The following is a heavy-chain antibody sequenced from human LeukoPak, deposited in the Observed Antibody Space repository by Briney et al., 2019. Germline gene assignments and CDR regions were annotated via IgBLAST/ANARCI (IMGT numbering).Heavy chain of an antibody. Sequence: SETLSLTCAVSGGSISSGGYSWSWIRQPPGKGLEWIGYIYHSGSTCHNPSLKSRVTISVDRSKNQFSLKLSSVTAADTAVYYCARADIVATVYDYWGQGTLVTVSS. J-gene: IGHJ4*02. V-gene: IGHV4-30-2*01. CDR3: ARADIVATVYDY. CDR1: GGSISSGGYS. CDR2: IYHSGST. D-gene: IGHD5-12*01.